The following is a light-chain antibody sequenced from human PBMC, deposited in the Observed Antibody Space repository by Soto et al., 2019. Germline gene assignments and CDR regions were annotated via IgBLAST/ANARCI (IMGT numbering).Light chain of an antibody. CDR2: CAS. V-gene: IGKV3-15*01. J-gene: IGKJ1*01. CDR3: QHYNNWPRWT. CDR1: QSVNSN. Sequence: EIVMTQSPATLSVSPGERATLSCRASQSVNSNLAWYQQKPGQAPRLLIYCASTRATGIPARFSGSGSWTEFTLTISSLQSEDFAVYYCQHYNNWPRWTFGQGTKVEIK.